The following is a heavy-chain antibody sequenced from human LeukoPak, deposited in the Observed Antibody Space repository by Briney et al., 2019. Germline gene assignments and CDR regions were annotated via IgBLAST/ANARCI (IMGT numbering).Heavy chain of an antibody. J-gene: IGHJ4*02. CDR2: IYTSGST. Sequence: RPSETLSLTCTVSGGSISSGSYYWNWIRQPAGKGLEWIGRIYTSGSTNYNPSLKSRVIISVDTSKNQFSLKLSSVTAADTAVYYCARGGGYNPYYWGQGTLVTVSS. CDR1: GGSISSGSYY. V-gene: IGHV4-61*02. CDR3: ARGGGYNPYY. D-gene: IGHD5-24*01.